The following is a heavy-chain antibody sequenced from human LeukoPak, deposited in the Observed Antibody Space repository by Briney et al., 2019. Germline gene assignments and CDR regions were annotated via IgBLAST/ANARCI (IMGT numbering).Heavy chain of an antibody. J-gene: IGHJ4*02. CDR3: ARETGYSTSWYAYYFDY. V-gene: IGHV3-33*01. CDR2: MWFDGSNE. CDR1: GFSFSDYG. Sequence: GGSLRLSCTASGFSFSDYGMHWVRQAPGKGLEWVAVMWFDGSNEFYADSVKGRFTISRDNSKNTLYLQMNSLRVEDTAMYYCARETGYSTSWYAYYFDYWGQGTLVTVAS. D-gene: IGHD6-13*01.